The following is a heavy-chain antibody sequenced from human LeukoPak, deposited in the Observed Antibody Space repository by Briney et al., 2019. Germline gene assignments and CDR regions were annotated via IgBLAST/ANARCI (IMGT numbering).Heavy chain of an antibody. Sequence: PSETLSLTCTVSGGSISSSSYYWGWIRQPPGKGLEWIGSIYYSGSTYYNPSLKSRVTISVDTSKNQFSLKLSSVTAADTAVYYCAREDGSSSYFDYWGQGALVTVSS. CDR3: AREDGSSSYFDY. CDR2: IYYSGST. CDR1: GGSISSSSYY. J-gene: IGHJ4*02. D-gene: IGHD5-24*01. V-gene: IGHV4-39*02.